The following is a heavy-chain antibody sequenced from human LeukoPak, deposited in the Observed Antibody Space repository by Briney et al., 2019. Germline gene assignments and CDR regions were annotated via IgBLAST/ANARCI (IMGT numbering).Heavy chain of an antibody. CDR2: IKQDGSEK. CDR3: ATQKVGWWYDY. D-gene: IGHD2-15*01. CDR1: GFTFSSYW. J-gene: IGHJ4*02. V-gene: IGHV3-7*01. Sequence: GGSVRLSCAASGFTFSSYWMSWVRQAPGKGLEWVANIKQDGSEKYYVDSVKGRFTISRDNARNSLYLQMNSLRAEDTAVYYCATQKVGWWYDYWGQGNPGHRLL.